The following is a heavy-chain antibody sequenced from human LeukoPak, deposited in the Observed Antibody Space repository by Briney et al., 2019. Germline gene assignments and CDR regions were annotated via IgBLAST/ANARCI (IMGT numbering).Heavy chain of an antibody. CDR2: ISYDGSKK. J-gene: IGHJ4*02. CDR3: ARAEFYFDSSGYYPFDR. D-gene: IGHD3-22*01. V-gene: IGHV3-30*01. CDR1: GFSFSSYG. Sequence: GGSLRLSCAASGFSFSSYGAHWVRQAPGKGLEWVASISYDGSKKYYEDSVKGRFTTSRDNSKNTVYLQINSLRAEDTAVHYCARAEFYFDSSGYYPFDRWGQGTLVTVSS.